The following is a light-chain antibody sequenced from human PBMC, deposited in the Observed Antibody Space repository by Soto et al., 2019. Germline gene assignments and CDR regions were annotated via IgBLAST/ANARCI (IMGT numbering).Light chain of an antibody. CDR3: QEYAGTPPGI. J-gene: IGKJ4*01. CDR1: PSVAKF. V-gene: IGKV3-20*01. Sequence: VFTQVATTLDLSPGERGTLSCRASPSVAKFVAWYQQKPGQAPRLLIYAASSRATGIPDRFSGSGSGTDFTLPINSLEPEDFAVYYCQEYAGTPPGIFGGGTKVDIK. CDR2: AAS.